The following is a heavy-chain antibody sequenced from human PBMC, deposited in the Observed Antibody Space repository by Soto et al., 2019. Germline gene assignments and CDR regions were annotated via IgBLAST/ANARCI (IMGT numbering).Heavy chain of an antibody. D-gene: IGHD2-21*02. CDR1: GFTFKNYA. CDR2: IWYDGSKK. J-gene: IGHJ6*02. CDR3: ARGAGRIVGVTDPYYSYGMDV. Sequence: QVQLVESGGGVVQPGRSLTLSCGASGFTFKNYAIHWVRQAPGKGLEWVAVIWYDGSKKYYGDSVKGRFTISRDNSKNTVDLQMARLRAGDTAVYYGARGAGRIVGVTDPYYSYGMDVGGQGTTVTVSS. V-gene: IGHV3-33*01.